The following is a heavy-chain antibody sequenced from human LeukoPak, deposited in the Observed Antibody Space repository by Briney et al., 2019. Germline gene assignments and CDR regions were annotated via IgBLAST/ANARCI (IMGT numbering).Heavy chain of an antibody. V-gene: IGHV4-59*01. Sequence: PSETLSLTCTVSGGSISSYYWSWIRQPPGKGLEWIGYTYYSGSTNYNPSLKSRVTISVDTSKNQFSLKLSSVTAADTAVYYCARGSYYSYDDYYFDYWGQGTLVTVSS. D-gene: IGHD5-18*01. CDR3: ARGSYYSYDDYYFDY. J-gene: IGHJ4*02. CDR2: TYYSGST. CDR1: GGSISSYY.